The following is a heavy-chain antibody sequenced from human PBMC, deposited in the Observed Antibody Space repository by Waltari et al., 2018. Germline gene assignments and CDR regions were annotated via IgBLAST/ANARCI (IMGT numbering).Heavy chain of an antibody. CDR1: GFIFSTYV. V-gene: IGHV3-30*01. CDR2: ISYDGSNR. J-gene: IGHJ4*02. Sequence: QVQLVESGGGVVQPGRSLRLSCAASGFIFSTYVMHWVRQSPGEGPEWVGVISYDGSNRYCADSVKGRFTISRDNSKNMLYLEMNSLRAEDTAVYYCARTGRDWGQGTLVTVSS. CDR3: ARTGRD.